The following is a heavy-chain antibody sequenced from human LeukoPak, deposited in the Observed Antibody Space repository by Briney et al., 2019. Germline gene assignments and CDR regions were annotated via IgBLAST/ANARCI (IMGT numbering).Heavy chain of an antibody. CDR2: INPSGGST. V-gene: IGHV1-46*01. D-gene: IGHD6-19*01. CDR3: ATIEGGAGTD. Sequence: ASVKVSCKASGYTFTSYYMHWVRQAPGQGLEWMGIINPSGGSTSYAQKFQGRVTMTRDTSITTAYMELTRLTSDDTAVYSCATIEGGAGTDWGQGTLVTVSS. CDR1: GYTFTSYY. J-gene: IGHJ4*02.